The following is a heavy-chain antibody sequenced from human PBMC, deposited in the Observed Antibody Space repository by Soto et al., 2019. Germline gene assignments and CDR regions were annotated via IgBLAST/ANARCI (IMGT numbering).Heavy chain of an antibody. V-gene: IGHV4-59*08. D-gene: IGHD3-9*01. J-gene: IGHJ4*02. CDR3: ARRSRSHYDILTGEFDY. CDR1: GGSISSYY. CDR2: IYYSGST. Sequence: QVQLQESGPGLVKPSETLSLTCTVSGGSISSYYWSWIRQPPGKGLEWIGYIYYSGSTNYNPSLRSRVSISVDTSKNQFSRKLSSVTAADTAVYYCARRSRSHYDILTGEFDYWGQGTLVTVSS.